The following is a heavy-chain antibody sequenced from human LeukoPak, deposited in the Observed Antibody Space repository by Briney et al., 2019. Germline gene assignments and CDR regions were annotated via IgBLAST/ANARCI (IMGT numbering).Heavy chain of an antibody. V-gene: IGHV3-33*08. J-gene: IGHJ6*02. Sequence: QPGGSLRLSCAASGFTFSSYGMHWVRQAPGKGLEWVAVIWYDGSNKYYADSVKGRFTISRDNSKNTLYLQMNSLRAEDTAVYYCASTPHYVGVRAYYGMDVWGQGTTVTVSS. CDR2: IWYDGSNK. CDR3: ASTPHYVGVRAYYGMDV. CDR1: GFTFSSYG. D-gene: IGHD3-10*01.